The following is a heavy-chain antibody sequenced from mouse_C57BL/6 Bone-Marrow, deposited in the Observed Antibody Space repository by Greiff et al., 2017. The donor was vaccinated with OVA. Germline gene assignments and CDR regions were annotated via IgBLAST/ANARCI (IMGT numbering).Heavy chain of an antibody. D-gene: IGHD3-3*01. CDR3: ARRCWDRGFAY. Sequence: DVMLVESGGDLVKPGGSLKLSCAASGFTFSSYGMSWVRQTPDKRLEWVATISSGGSYTYYPDSVKGRFTISRDNAKNTLYLQMSSLTSEDTAMYYCARRCWDRGFAYWGQGTLVTVSA. J-gene: IGHJ3*01. CDR1: GFTFSSYG. V-gene: IGHV5-6*02. CDR2: ISSGGSYT.